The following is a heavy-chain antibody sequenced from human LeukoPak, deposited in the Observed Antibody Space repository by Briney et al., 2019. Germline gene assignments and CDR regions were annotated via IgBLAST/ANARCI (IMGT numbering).Heavy chain of an antibody. D-gene: IGHD1-26*01. Sequence: VQVSCKASGGTFSSYAISWVRQAPGQGLEWMGGINPIFGTANYAQKFQGRVTITADESTSTAYMELSSLRSEDTAVYYCARDLGAARTNWGQGTLVTVSS. CDR3: ARDLGAARTN. CDR2: INPIFGTA. V-gene: IGHV1-69*01. CDR1: GGTFSSYA. J-gene: IGHJ4*02.